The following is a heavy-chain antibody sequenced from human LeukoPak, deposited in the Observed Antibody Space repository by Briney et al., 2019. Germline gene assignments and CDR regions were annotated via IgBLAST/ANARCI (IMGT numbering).Heavy chain of an antibody. V-gene: IGHV4-39*07. CDR3: ARTSEPLPPLLWFGEYTGDPFDY. Sequence: PSETLSLTCTVSGGSISSSSYYWGWIRQPPGKGLEWIGSIYYSGSTYYNPSLKSRVTISVDTSKNQFSLKLSSVTAADTAVYYCARTSEPLPPLLWFGEYTGDPFDYWGQGTLVTVSS. J-gene: IGHJ4*02. CDR1: GGSISSSSYY. D-gene: IGHD3-10*01. CDR2: IYYSGST.